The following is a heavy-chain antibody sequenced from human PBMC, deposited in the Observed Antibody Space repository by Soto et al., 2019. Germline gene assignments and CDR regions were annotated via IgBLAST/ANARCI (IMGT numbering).Heavy chain of an antibody. D-gene: IGHD6-19*01. CDR3: ARDQEVHDSRGHKIRAMDV. CDR2: ISESGTSM. CDR1: GFPFSRYE. J-gene: IGHJ6*02. V-gene: IGHV3-48*03. Sequence: XASLRLSCAASGFPFSRYEMNWVRQAPGKGLEWISYISESGTSMYYADAVKGRFAISRDNAQNSLYLQMNSLRIEDTAVYYCARDQEVHDSRGHKIRAMDVWGQGTTVTVSS.